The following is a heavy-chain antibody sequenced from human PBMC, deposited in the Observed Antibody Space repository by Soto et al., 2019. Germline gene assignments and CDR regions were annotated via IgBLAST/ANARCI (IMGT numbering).Heavy chain of an antibody. D-gene: IGHD5-12*01. CDR2: IYYSGST. Sequence: SETLSLTCTVSGGSVSSGSYYWSWIRQPPGKGLEWIGYIYYSGSTNYNPSLKSRVTISVDTSKNQFSLKLSSVTAADTAVYYCARVGTGVEKRWLQLFYYYGMDVWGQGTTVTVSS. CDR1: GGSVSSGSYY. V-gene: IGHV4-61*01. J-gene: IGHJ6*02. CDR3: ARVGTGVEKRWLQLFYYYGMDV.